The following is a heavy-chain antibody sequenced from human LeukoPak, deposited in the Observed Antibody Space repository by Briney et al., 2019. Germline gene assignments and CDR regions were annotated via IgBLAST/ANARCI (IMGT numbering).Heavy chain of an antibody. Sequence: GASVKVSCKASGYTFTSYAMHWVRQAPGQRLEWMGWINPNSGGTNYAQKFQGRVTMTRDTSISTAYMELSRLRSDDTAVYYCARGQVRGVTLAPLDYWGQGTLVTVSS. CDR3: ARGQVRGVTLAPLDY. CDR2: INPNSGGT. V-gene: IGHV1-2*02. CDR1: GYTFTSYA. D-gene: IGHD3-10*01. J-gene: IGHJ4*02.